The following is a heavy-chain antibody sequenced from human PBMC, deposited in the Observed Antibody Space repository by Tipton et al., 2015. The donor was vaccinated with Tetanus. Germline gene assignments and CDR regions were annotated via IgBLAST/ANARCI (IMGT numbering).Heavy chain of an antibody. CDR1: GGSANSGGYS. CDR3: AGLDYDDRIGYNTINY. Sequence: TLSLTCNVSGGSANSGGYSWSWIRQHPGKGLEWIGYIYYTGSTYYNPSLKSRLTLSVDTSKNLVSLKLTSVTAADTAVYYCAGLDYDDRIGYNTINYWGRGTLVTVSS. D-gene: IGHD3-22*01. CDR2: IYYTGST. J-gene: IGHJ4*02. V-gene: IGHV4-31*03.